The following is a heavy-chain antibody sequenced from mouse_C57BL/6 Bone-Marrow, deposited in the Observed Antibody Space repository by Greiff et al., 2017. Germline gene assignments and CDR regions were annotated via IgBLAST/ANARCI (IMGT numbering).Heavy chain of an antibody. J-gene: IGHJ4*01. CDR1: GYTFTDYY. CDR3: ARRKGEAMDY. Sequence: VQLQQSGPELVKPGASVKISCKASGYTFTDYYMNWVKQSHGKSLEWIGDINPNNGGTSYNQKFKGKATLTVDKSSSTAYMELRSLTSEDSAVYYCARRKGEAMDYWGQGTSLTVSS. V-gene: IGHV1-26*01. CDR2: INPNNGGT.